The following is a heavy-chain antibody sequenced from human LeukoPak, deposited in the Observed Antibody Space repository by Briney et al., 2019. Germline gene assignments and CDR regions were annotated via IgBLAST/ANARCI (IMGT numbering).Heavy chain of an antibody. D-gene: IGHD3-10*01. CDR2: IYYSGST. V-gene: IGHV4-59*01. CDR1: GGPISSYY. Sequence: SETLSLTCTVSGGPISSYYWSWIRQPPGKGLEWIGYIYYSGSTNYNPSLKSRVTISVDTSKNQFSLKLSSVTAADTAVYYCARDYGSGSFDPWGQGTLVTVSS. J-gene: IGHJ5*02. CDR3: ARDYGSGSFDP.